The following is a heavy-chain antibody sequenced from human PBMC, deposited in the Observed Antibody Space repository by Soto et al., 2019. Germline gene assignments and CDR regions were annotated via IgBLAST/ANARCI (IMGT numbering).Heavy chain of an antibody. Sequence: QVQLVQSGAEVKKPGASVKVSCKASGYTFTGYYMHWVRQAPGQGLEWMGWINPNSGGTNYAQKFQGWVTMTRDTSISTACMELSRLRSDDTAVYYCARDEMVYGGFPVYYMDVWGKGTTVTVSS. CDR1: GYTFTGYY. CDR3: ARDEMVYGGFPVYYMDV. J-gene: IGHJ6*03. V-gene: IGHV1-2*04. CDR2: INPNSGGT. D-gene: IGHD2-8*01.